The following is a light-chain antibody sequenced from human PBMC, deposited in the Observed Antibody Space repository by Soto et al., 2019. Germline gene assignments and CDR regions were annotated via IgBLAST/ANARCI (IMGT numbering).Light chain of an antibody. J-gene: IGKJ4*01. CDR2: GAS. CDR3: LQYNDWPPLT. CDR1: QSIGGK. Sequence: EVVMTQSPVSLSVSPGESATLSCRASQSIGGKLVWYQHKPGQAPRLLIYGASTRATDIPARFSGSGSETEFTLTSGGLQSEDSAIYYCLQYNDWPPLTFGGGTKVEI. V-gene: IGKV3-15*01.